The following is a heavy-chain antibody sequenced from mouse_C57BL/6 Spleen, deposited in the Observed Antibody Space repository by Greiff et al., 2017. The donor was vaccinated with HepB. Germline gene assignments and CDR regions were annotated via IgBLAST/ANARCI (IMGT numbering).Heavy chain of an antibody. J-gene: IGHJ2*01. D-gene: IGHD2-4*01. CDR2: IDPSDSYT. Sequence: VQLQQPGAELVKPGASVKLSCKASGYTFTSYWMQWVKQRPGQGLEWIGEIDPSDSYTNYNQKFKGKATLTVDTSSSTAYMQLSSLTSEDSAVYYCARRGGYYDYDVLFDYWGQGTTLTVSS. CDR3: ARRGGYYDYDVLFDY. CDR1: GYTFTSYW. V-gene: IGHV1-50*01.